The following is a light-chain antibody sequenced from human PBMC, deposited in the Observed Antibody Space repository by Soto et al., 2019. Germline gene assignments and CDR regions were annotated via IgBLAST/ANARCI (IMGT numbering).Light chain of an antibody. CDR1: NSNVGGGYD. Sequence: QSVLTQPPSVSGAPGQTVTISCTGSNSNVGGGYDVHWYQQLPGSAPKLLIYANNNRPSGVPDRFSGSKSGTSAPLAITGLQAEDEADYYCQSYDPTLNVVFGGGTQLTVL. V-gene: IGLV1-40*01. CDR3: QSYDPTLNVV. J-gene: IGLJ2*01. CDR2: ANN.